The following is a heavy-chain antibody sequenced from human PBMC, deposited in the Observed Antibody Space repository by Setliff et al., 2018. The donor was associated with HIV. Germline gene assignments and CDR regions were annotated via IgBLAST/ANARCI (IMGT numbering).Heavy chain of an antibody. CDR3: ARDLYTSGWPNWFDP. V-gene: IGHV1-2*02. CDR2: IKPNGGGT. Sequence: ASVKVSCKTSGYTFTGYYIHWVRQAPGQGLERMGWIKPNGGGTYFAQKFQGRVTMTRDTSINTAYMDLSSLRSDDTAVYYCARDLYTSGWPNWFDPWGPGTLVTVSS. D-gene: IGHD6-19*01. CDR1: GYTFTGYY. J-gene: IGHJ5*02.